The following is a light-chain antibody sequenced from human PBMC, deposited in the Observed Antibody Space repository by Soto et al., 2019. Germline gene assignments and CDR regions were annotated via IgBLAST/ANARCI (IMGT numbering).Light chain of an antibody. V-gene: IGKV3-15*01. CDR2: GAS. J-gene: IGKJ1*01. Sequence: EILMTQSPATLSVSPGERATLSCRASQSVDSNLAWYQQKPGQAPRLLIYGASTRATGISARFSGSGSGTEFTLTISSLQSEDFGVYYCQHYNNWWTFGQGTKVDIK. CDR1: QSVDSN. CDR3: QHYNNWWT.